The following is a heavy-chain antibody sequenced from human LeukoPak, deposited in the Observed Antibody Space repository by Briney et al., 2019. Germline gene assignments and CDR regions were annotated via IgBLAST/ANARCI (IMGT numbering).Heavy chain of an antibody. V-gene: IGHV1-69*06. CDR1: GGTFSSYA. CDR3: ARDFEGSGWYDS. D-gene: IGHD6-19*01. Sequence: ASVKVSCMASGGTFSSYAISWVRQAPGQGLEWMGGIIPIFGTANYAQKFQGRVTITADKSSSTAYMEMSSLRSEDTAVYYCARDFEGSGWYDSWGQGTLVTVSS. J-gene: IGHJ5*01. CDR2: IIPIFGTA.